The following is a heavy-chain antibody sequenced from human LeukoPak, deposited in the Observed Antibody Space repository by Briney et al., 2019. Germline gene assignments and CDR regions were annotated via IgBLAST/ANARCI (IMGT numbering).Heavy chain of an antibody. CDR2: INHSGST. V-gene: IGHV4-34*01. Sequence: PSETLSLTCAVYGGSFSGYYWSWIRQPPGKGLEWIGEINHSGSTNYNPSLKSRVTISVDTSKNQFSLKLSSVTAADTAVYYCARLRKASSGWYAGAPGLHNWFDPWGQGTLVTVSS. D-gene: IGHD6-19*01. CDR1: GGSFSGYY. J-gene: IGHJ5*02. CDR3: ARLRKASSGWYAGAPGLHNWFDP.